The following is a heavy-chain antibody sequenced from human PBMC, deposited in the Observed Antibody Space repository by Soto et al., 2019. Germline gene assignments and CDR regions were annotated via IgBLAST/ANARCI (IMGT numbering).Heavy chain of an antibody. V-gene: IGHV3-30-3*01. D-gene: IGHD5-18*01. CDR1: GFTFSSYA. Sequence: QVQLVESGGGVVQPGRSLRLSCAASGFTFSSYAMHWVRQAPGKGLEWVAVISYDGSNKYYADSVKGRFTISRDNSKNTLDRQMNSLRAEDTAGYYCARDPYSYGPKFGYFDYWGQGTLVTVSS. J-gene: IGHJ4*02. CDR3: ARDPYSYGPKFGYFDY. CDR2: ISYDGSNK.